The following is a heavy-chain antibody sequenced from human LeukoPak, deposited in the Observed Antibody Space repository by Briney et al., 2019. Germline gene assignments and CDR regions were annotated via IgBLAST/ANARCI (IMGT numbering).Heavy chain of an antibody. D-gene: IGHD3-16*01. Sequence: SETLSLTCTVSGGSISSYYWSWIRQPPGEGLEWNGYIFYSGSTNYNPSLKSRVTISVDTSKNQFALKLSSVTAADTAVYYCATFSWGSFDYWGQGTLVTVSS. J-gene: IGHJ4*02. V-gene: IGHV4-59*01. CDR3: ATFSWGSFDY. CDR1: GGSISSYY. CDR2: IFYSGST.